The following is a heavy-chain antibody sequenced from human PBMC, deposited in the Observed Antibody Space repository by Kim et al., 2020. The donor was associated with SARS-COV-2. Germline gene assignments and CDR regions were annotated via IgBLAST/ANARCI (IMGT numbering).Heavy chain of an antibody. Sequence: GSLRLSCAASGFTFSSYGMHWVRQAPGKGLEWVAVISYDGSNKYYADSVKGRFTISRDNSKNTLYLQMNSLRAEDTAVYYCAKEGPVVTGAFDIWGQGT. CDR1: GFTFSSYG. CDR3: AKEGPVVTGAFDI. V-gene: IGHV3-30*18. J-gene: IGHJ3*02. CDR2: ISYDGSNK. D-gene: IGHD2-15*01.